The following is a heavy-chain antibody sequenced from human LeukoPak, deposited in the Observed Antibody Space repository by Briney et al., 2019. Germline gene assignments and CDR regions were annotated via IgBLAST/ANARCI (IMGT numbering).Heavy chain of an antibody. J-gene: IGHJ4*02. D-gene: IGHD2-2*01. CDR1: GGSISSYY. V-gene: IGHV4-59*12. CDR3: ARGSRRKVVPAAMLDY. Sequence: SETLSLTCTVSGGSISSYYWSWIRQPPGKGLEWIGYIYYSGSTNYNPSLKSRVTISVDTSKNQFSLKLSSVTAADTAVYYCARGSRRKVVPAAMLDYWGQGTLVTVSS. CDR2: IYYSGST.